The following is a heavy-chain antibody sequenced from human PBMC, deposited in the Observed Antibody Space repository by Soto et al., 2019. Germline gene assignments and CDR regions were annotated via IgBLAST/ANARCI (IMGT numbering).Heavy chain of an antibody. D-gene: IGHD6-19*01. CDR1: GGTFSSYA. V-gene: IGHV1-18*01. CDR2: ISAYNGNT. J-gene: IGHJ3*02. CDR3: ASEYSSGWYKSDAFDI. Sequence: GASVKVSCKASGGTFSSYAISWVRQAPGQGLEWMGWISAYNGNTNYAQKLQGRVTMTTDTSTSTAYMELRSLRSDDTAVYYCASEYSSGWYKSDAFDIWGQGTMVTVSS.